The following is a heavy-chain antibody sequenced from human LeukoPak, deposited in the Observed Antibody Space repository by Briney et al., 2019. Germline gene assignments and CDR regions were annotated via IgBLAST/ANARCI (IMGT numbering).Heavy chain of an antibody. CDR3: AREGDGYNYQNY. J-gene: IGHJ4*02. Sequence: GASVKVSCKASGYTFTTYGISWVRQAPGQGLEWMGIINPSGGSTSYAQKFQGRVTMTRDTSTSTVYMELSSLRSEDTAVYYCAREGDGYNYQNYWGQGTLVTVSS. CDR1: GYTFTTYG. V-gene: IGHV1-46*01. CDR2: INPSGGST. D-gene: IGHD5-24*01.